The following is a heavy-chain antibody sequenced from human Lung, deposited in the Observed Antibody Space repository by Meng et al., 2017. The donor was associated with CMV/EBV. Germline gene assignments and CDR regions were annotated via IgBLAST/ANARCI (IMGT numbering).Heavy chain of an antibody. D-gene: IGHD3-10*01. CDR2: TNEDGSKK. J-gene: IGHJ4*02. V-gene: IGHV3-7*04. CDR1: GFSSSRYW. CDR3: GGVGIGY. Sequence: EVQLVGAGGDLVQPGEPLRLSCAASGFSSSRYWMNWYRQAPGKGLEWVANTNEDGSKKYYVDSVKGRFTISRDNAKNSLYLQMNSLRVEDTAIYYCGGVGIGYWGQGTLVTVSS.